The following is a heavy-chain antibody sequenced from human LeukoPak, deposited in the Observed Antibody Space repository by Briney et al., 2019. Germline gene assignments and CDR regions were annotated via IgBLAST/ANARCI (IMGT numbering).Heavy chain of an antibody. J-gene: IGHJ3*02. Sequence: GGSLRLSCAASGFTFSSYGMHWVRQAPGKGLEWVAVISYDGSNKYYADSVKDRFTISRDNSKNTLYLQMNSLRAEDTAVYYCAKELGSLILREDAFDIWGQGTMVTVSS. CDR2: ISYDGSNK. D-gene: IGHD6-25*01. V-gene: IGHV3-30*18. CDR1: GFTFSSYG. CDR3: AKELGSLILREDAFDI.